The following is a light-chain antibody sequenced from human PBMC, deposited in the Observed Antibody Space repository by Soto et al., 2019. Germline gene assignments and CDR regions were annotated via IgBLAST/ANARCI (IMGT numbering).Light chain of an antibody. CDR2: GAS. J-gene: IGKJ2*01. CDR1: QSVSSSY. Sequence: EIVLTQSPGTLSLSPGERATLSCRASQSVSSSYLAWYQQKPGQAPRLLIYGASSRATGIPDRFSGSGSGTDFTLTISRLEPEDFAVYYCQQYGSSPPYTFGHGNKLEIK. V-gene: IGKV3-20*01. CDR3: QQYGSSPPYT.